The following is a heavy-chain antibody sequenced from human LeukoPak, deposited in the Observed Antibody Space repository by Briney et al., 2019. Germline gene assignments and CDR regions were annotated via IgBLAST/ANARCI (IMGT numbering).Heavy chain of an antibody. D-gene: IGHD2-2*01. CDR1: GFTFGSYS. V-gene: IGHV3-21*01. J-gene: IGHJ4*02. CDR2: ISSSSSYI. Sequence: GGSLRLSCPASGFTFGSYSMNWVLQAPGKGLKCVSAISSSSSYIYYADSVKGRFTISRDNAKNSLYLQMNSLRAEDTAVYYCARDWDVVVPAAVAFDYWGQGTLVTVSS. CDR3: ARDWDVVVPAAVAFDY.